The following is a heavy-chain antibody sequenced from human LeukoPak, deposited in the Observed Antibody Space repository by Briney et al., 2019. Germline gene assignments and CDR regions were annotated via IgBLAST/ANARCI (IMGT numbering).Heavy chain of an antibody. V-gene: IGHV1-69*05. CDR1: GGTFSSYA. D-gene: IGHD3-22*01. CDR2: IIPIFGTA. Sequence: SVKVSCKASGGTFSSYAISWVRQAPGQGLEWMGGIIPIFGTANYAQKFQGRVTITTDESTSTAYMELSSLRSEDKAGYYCAFSFGAYYYDSSGPGYFDYWGQGTLVTVSS. CDR3: AFSFGAYYYDSSGPGYFDY. J-gene: IGHJ4*02.